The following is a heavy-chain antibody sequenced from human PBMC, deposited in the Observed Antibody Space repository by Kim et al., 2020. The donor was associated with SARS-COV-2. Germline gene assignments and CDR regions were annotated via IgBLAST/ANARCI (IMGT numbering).Heavy chain of an antibody. Sequence: GGSLRLSCAASGFTFSSYAMSWVRQAPGKGLEWVSVIYSGGSSTYYADSVKGRFTISRDNSKNTLYLQMNSLRAEDTAVYYCAKGRAGPGTFNFDYWGQGTLVTVSS. CDR1: GFTFSSYA. D-gene: IGHD1-7*01. CDR2: IYSGGSST. CDR3: AKGRAGPGTFNFDY. V-gene: IGHV3-23*03. J-gene: IGHJ4*02.